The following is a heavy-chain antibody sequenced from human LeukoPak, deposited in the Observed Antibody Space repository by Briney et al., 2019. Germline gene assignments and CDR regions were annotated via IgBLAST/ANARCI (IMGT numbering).Heavy chain of an antibody. V-gene: IGHV4-39*07. Sequence: PSETLSLTCTVSGGSISSSPYYWGWIRQPPGKRLEWIGSIYYSGSTNYNPSLKSRVTISVDKSKNQFSLKLSSVTAADTAVYYCARGHFVPDYWGQGTLVTVSS. J-gene: IGHJ4*02. CDR1: GGSISSSPYY. D-gene: IGHD2-2*01. CDR3: ARGHFVPDY. CDR2: IYYSGST.